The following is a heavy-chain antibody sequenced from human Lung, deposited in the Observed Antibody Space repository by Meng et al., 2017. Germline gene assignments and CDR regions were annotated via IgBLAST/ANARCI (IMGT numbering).Heavy chain of an antibody. CDR3: ARGQKGYFDL. J-gene: IGHJ2*01. V-gene: IGHV4-30-4*01. Sequence: QVQLEESGPGLGKPSQPLSLTCTVSGGSISSSNYYWSWIRQPPGKGLEWSGHIYNSGSTYYNPSLKSRITISVDTSKNQFSLKLSSVTAADTAVYYCARGQKGYFDLWGRGTLVTVSS. CDR1: GGSISSSNYY. CDR2: IYNSGST.